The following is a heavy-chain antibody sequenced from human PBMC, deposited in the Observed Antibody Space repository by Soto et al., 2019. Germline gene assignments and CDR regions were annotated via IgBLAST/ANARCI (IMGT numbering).Heavy chain of an antibody. Sequence: QVQLVESGGGVVQPGRSLRLSCAASGFTFSGNGMHWFRQAPGKGLEWVAGISYDGSDQCYVESVKGRFTISRDNSKNTLSLQMDSLRAEDTAVYFCGRFSGTYWDSWGQGTLVTVSS. CDR3: GRFSGTYWDS. CDR2: ISYDGSDQ. D-gene: IGHD1-26*01. V-gene: IGHV3-33*05. J-gene: IGHJ4*02. CDR1: GFTFSGNG.